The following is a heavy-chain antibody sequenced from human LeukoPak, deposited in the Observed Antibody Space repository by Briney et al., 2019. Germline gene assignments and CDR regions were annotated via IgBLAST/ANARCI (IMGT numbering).Heavy chain of an antibody. CDR2: ISYDGSSK. J-gene: IGHJ4*02. Sequence: GSLRLSCAASGFTFSSYAMHWVRQAPGKGLEWVAVISYDGSSKYYADSVKGRFTISRDNSKNTLYLQMNSLRAEDTAVYYCARDFGGPFDYWGQGTLVTVSS. CDR3: ARDFGGPFDY. D-gene: IGHD3-16*01. CDR1: GFTFSSYA. V-gene: IGHV3-30*01.